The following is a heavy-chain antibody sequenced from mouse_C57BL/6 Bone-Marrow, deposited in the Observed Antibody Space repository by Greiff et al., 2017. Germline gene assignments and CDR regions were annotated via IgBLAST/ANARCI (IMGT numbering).Heavy chain of an antibody. V-gene: IGHV14-3*01. J-gene: IGHJ4*01. CDR1: GFTINNTY. CDR2: IDPSDGDT. Sequence: VQLQQPVAELVRPGSSVKLSCTASGFTINNTYMHWVKQRPKQGLEWIGKIDPSDGDTQYAPKFQGKATLTADTSSNTAYLQLSSLTSEDTAIACCARGRRAGDYWGQGTSLTVSS. CDR3: ARGRRAGDY. D-gene: IGHD1-2*01.